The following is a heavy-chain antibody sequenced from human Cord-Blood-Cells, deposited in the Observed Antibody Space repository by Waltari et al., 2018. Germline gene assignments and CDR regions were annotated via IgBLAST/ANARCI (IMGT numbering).Heavy chain of an antibody. D-gene: IGHD3-9*01. Sequence: QMQLVQSGPEVKKPGTSVKVSCKASGFPFTSSAVQWVRQARGQRLEWIGWIVVGSGNTNYAQKFQERVTITRDMSTSTAYMELSSLRSEDTAVYYCAAGSYDILTGYYYYYGMDVWGQGTTVTVSS. CDR2: IVVGSGNT. CDR3: AAGSYDILTGYYYYYGMDV. CDR1: GFPFTSSA. V-gene: IGHV1-58*01. J-gene: IGHJ6*02.